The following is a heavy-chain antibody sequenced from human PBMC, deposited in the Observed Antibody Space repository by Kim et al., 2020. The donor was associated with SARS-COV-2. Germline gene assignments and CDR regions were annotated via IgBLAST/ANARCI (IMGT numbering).Heavy chain of an antibody. CDR3: ARITGNYDRWFDP. V-gene: IGHV4-61*01. Sequence: SETLSLTCTVSGGSVSSGSYYWNWIRQPPGKGLEWNGYMYYSGSTNYNTSLKSRVTISVDTSKNQFSLKLSSVTAADTAVYYCARITGNYDRWFDPWGQG. J-gene: IGHJ5*02. D-gene: IGHD1-7*01. CDR2: MYYSGST. CDR1: GGSVSSGSYY.